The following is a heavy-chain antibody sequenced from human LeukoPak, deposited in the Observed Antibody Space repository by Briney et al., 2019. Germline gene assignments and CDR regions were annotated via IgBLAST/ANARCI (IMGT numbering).Heavy chain of an antibody. J-gene: IGHJ4*02. CDR1: GGTFSSYA. V-gene: IGHV1-69*04. D-gene: IGHD3-22*01. CDR2: IIPILGIA. Sequence: GASVKVSCKASGGTFSSYAISWVRQAPGQGLEWMGRIIPILGIANYAQKFQGRVTITADKSTSTAYMELSSLRSEDTAVYYCARDIPYYYDSSGYHLDYWGQGTLVTVSS. CDR3: ARDIPYYYDSSGYHLDY.